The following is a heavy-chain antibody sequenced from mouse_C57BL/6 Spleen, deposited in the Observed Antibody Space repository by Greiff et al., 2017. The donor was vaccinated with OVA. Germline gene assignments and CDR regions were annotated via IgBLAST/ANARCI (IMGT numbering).Heavy chain of an antibody. CDR2: IHPNSGST. V-gene: IGHV1-64*01. Sequence: VQLQQPGAELVKPGASVKLSCKASGYTFTSYWMHWVKQRPGQGLEWIGMIHPNSGSTNYNEKFKSKATLTVDKSSSTAYMQLSSLTSEDSAVYYCARNYGRGSSYAMDYWGQGTSVTVSS. CDR1: GYTFTSYW. CDR3: ARNYGRGSSYAMDY. J-gene: IGHJ4*01. D-gene: IGHD2-1*01.